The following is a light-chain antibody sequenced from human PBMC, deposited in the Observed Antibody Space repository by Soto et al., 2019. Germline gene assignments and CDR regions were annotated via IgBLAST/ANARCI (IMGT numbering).Light chain of an antibody. Sequence: QLVLTQSPSASASLGASVNLTCTLSTGHSSYAIAWHQHQPGTGPRYLMRLNNDGSHTKGDGIPDRFSGSSSGAERYLTISNLQSEDEADYYCQTWGTGAVVFGEGTKVTVL. CDR3: QTWGTGAVV. CDR1: TGHSSYA. V-gene: IGLV4-69*01. CDR2: LNNDGSH. J-gene: IGLJ2*01.